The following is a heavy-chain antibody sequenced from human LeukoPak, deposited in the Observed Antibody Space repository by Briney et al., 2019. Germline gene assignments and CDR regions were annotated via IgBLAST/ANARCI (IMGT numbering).Heavy chain of an antibody. D-gene: IGHD2-2*01. J-gene: IGHJ5*02. CDR1: GYTFTGYY. CDR2: INPNSGGT. V-gene: IGHV1-2*02. Sequence: ASVKASCKASGYTFTGYYIHCVRQAPGQGLEWMGWINPNSGGTNYAQRFQGRVTMTRDTSISTAYMELSRLRSDDTAVYYCARELGTTSIHWFDPWGQGTQVTVSS. CDR3: ARELGTTSIHWFDP.